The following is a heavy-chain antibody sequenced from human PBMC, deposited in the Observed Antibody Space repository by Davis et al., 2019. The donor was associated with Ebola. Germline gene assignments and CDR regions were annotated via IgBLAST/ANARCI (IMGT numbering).Heavy chain of an antibody. CDR3: AREWSRFFET. J-gene: IGHJ5*02. CDR1: GGSFSSYY. CDR2: IYTSGST. D-gene: IGHD3-9*01. Sequence: PSETLSLTCAVYGGSFSSYYWSWIRQPAGKGLEWIGRIYTSGSTNYNPSLKSRVTMSVDTSKNQFSLKLSSVTAADTAVYYCAREWSRFFETWGQGTLVTVSS. V-gene: IGHV4-4*07.